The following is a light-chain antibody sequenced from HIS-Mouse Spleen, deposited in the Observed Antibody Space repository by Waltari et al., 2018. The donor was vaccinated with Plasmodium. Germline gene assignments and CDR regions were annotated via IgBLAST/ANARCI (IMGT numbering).Light chain of an antibody. CDR3: QQYGSSPYA. CDR2: GAS. J-gene: IGKJ2*01. V-gene: IGKV3-20*01. Sequence: EIVLTQSPGTLYLSPGERATLSCRARQSVSSSYLAWYQQNPGQAPRLLIYGASSRATGIPDSFSVSGSGPDFTLAISRLEPEDFALYYCQQYGSSPYAFGQGTKLEI. CDR1: QSVSSSY.